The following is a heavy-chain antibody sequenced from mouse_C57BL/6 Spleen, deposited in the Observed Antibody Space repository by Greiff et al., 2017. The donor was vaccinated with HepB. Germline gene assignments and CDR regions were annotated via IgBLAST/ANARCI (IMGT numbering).Heavy chain of an antibody. Sequence: VQLQQSGPELVKPGASVKISCKASGYTFTDYYMNWVKQSHGKSLEWIGDINPNNGGTSYNQKFKGKATLTVDKSSSTAYMELRSLTSEDSAVYYCARSRTDYYGSSYYWYFDVWGTGTTVTVSS. J-gene: IGHJ1*03. D-gene: IGHD1-1*01. CDR3: ARSRTDYYGSSYYWYFDV. CDR1: GYTFTDYY. V-gene: IGHV1-26*01. CDR2: INPNNGGT.